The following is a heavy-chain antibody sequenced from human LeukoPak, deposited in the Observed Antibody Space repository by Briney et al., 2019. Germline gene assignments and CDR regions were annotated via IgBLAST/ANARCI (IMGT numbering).Heavy chain of an antibody. J-gene: IGHJ4*02. Sequence: SVKVSCKASGGTFSSYAISWVRQAPGQGLEWMGGIIPIFGTANYAQKFQGRVTITADKSTSTAYMELSSLRSEDTAVYYCARGYSLSDYYDTSGSDYWGQGTLVTVSS. D-gene: IGHD3-22*01. V-gene: IGHV1-69*06. CDR1: GGTFSSYA. CDR3: ARGYSLSDYYDTSGSDY. CDR2: IIPIFGTA.